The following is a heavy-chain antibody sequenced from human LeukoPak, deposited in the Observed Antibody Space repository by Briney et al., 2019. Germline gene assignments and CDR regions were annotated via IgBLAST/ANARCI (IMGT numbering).Heavy chain of an antibody. J-gene: IGHJ4*02. CDR2: IYHSGST. D-gene: IGHD7-27*01. CDR1: GYSISSGYY. V-gene: IGHV4-38-2*02. CDR3: ARLTGYFDY. Sequence: SETLSLTCTVSGYSISSGYYWGWIRQPPGKGLEWIGSIYHSGSTYYNPSLKSRVTISVDTSKNQFSLKLSSVTAADTAVYCCARLTGYFDYWGQGTLVTVSS.